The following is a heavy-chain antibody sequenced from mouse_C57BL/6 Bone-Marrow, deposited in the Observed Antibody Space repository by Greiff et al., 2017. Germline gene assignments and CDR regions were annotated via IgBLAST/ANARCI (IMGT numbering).Heavy chain of an antibody. CDR2: INPGSGGT. CDR1: GYAFTNYL. CDR3: ARPNLGTQLGRDY. V-gene: IGHV1-54*01. J-gene: IGHJ2*01. Sequence: VQLQQSGAELVRPGTSVKVSCKASGYAFTNYLIEWVKQRPGQGLEWIGVINPGSGGTNYNETFKGKATLTADKSSSTAYMQLSSLTSEDSAVYFCARPNLGTQLGRDYWGQGTTLTVSS. D-gene: IGHD4-1*02.